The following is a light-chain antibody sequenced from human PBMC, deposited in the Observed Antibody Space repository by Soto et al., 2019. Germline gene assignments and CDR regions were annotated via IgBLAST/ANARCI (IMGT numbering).Light chain of an antibody. CDR3: QQYGSSPPLT. CDR1: QSVSSSY. CDR2: GAS. J-gene: IGKJ4*01. Sequence: EIVLTQSPGTLSLSPGERATLSCRASQSVSSSYLAWYQQKPGQAPRLRIYGASSRATGIPDRFSGSGSGSDFTLTISRLAPAAVAVYYCQQYGSSPPLTFGGGTKVEIK. V-gene: IGKV3-20*01.